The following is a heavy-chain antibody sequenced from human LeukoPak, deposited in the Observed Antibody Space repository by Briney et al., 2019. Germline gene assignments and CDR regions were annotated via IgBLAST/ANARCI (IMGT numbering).Heavy chain of an antibody. V-gene: IGHV1-69*05. Sequence: GASVKVSCKASGGTFSSYAISWVRQAPGQGLEWMGGIIPIFGTANYAQKFQGRVTITTDESTSTAYMELSSLRSEDTAVYYCDTSNWGSPDAFDIWGQGTMATVSS. J-gene: IGHJ3*02. D-gene: IGHD7-27*01. CDR1: GGTFSSYA. CDR3: DTSNWGSPDAFDI. CDR2: IIPIFGTA.